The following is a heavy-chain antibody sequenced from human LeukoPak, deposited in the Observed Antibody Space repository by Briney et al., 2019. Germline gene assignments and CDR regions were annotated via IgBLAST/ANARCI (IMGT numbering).Heavy chain of an antibody. CDR1: GYTFTGYY. V-gene: IGHV1-2*02. CDR3: ARDRNHITIFGVVITPFDY. CDR2: INPNSGGT. D-gene: IGHD3-3*01. Sequence: ASVKVSCKASGYTFTGYYMHWVRQAPGQGLEWMGWINPNSGGTNYAQKFQGRVTMTRDMSISTAYMELSRLRSDDTAVYYCARDRNHITIFGVVITPFDYWGQGTLVTASS. J-gene: IGHJ4*02.